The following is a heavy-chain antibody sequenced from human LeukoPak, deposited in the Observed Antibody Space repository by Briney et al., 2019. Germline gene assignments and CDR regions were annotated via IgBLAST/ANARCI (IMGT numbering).Heavy chain of an antibody. CDR1: GFTFSSYG. V-gene: IGHV3-30*02. CDR3: AKDYGGNSGGYYFDY. D-gene: IGHD4-23*01. J-gene: IGHJ4*02. Sequence: GGSLRLSCAASGFTFSSYGMHWVRQAPGKGLEWVAFIRYDGSNKYYADSVKGRITISRDNSKNTLYLQMNSLRAEDTAVYSCAKDYGGNSGGYYFDYWGQGTLVTVSS. CDR2: IRYDGSNK.